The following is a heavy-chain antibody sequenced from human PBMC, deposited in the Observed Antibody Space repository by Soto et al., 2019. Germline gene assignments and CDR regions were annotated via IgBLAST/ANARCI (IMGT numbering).Heavy chain of an antibody. CDR3: TTPLPLITGTPR. CDR2: ISGSGCTI. J-gene: IGHJ4*02. Sequence: PGGSLRVSCAASGFTFSSYAVRWVRKAPGKGPEWISSISGSGCTIYYTDSVKGRFTSSGDNSKNTLYLKMSSLRAEDTDVYYCTTPLPLITGTPRWGQGTLVTVSS. CDR1: GFTFSSYA. D-gene: IGHD1-20*01. V-gene: IGHV3-23*01.